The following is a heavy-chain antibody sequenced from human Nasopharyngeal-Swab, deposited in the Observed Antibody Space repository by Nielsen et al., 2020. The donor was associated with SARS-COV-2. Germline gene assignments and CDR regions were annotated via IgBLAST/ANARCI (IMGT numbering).Heavy chain of an antibody. Sequence: LRLSCTVSGDSISSGSYYWSWIRQPAGKGLEWIGRIYTSGSTNYNPSLKSRVTISVDTSKNQFSLKLSSVTAADTAVYYCARGIEQQLALYYYGMDVWGQGTTVTVSS. CDR3: ARGIEQQLALYYYGMDV. CDR1: GDSISSGSYY. D-gene: IGHD6-13*01. CDR2: IYTSGST. V-gene: IGHV4-61*02. J-gene: IGHJ6*02.